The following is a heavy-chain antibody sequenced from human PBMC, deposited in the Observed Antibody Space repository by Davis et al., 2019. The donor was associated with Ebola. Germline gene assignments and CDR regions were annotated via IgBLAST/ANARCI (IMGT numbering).Heavy chain of an antibody. V-gene: IGHV3-48*04. CDR3: AKDIVAAGTAFDI. CDR2: ISSSSSTI. J-gene: IGHJ3*02. CDR1: GFTFSTYS. D-gene: IGHD6-13*01. Sequence: GESLKISCAASGFTFSTYSMSWVRQAPGKGLEWVSYISSSSSTIYYADSVKGRFTISRDNAKKFLYLQMNSLRAEDTALFYCAKDIVAAGTAFDIWGQGTVVTVSS.